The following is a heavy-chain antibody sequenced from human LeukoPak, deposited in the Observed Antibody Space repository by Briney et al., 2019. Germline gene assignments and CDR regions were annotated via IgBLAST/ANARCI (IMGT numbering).Heavy chain of an antibody. V-gene: IGHV3-23*01. Sequence: PGGSLRLSCAASGFTFSSYAMSWVRQAPGKGLEWVSTISGSGASTYYADSVKVRFTISRDNSKNTLYLQMNGLRAEDTAVYYCAELGITMIGGVWGKGTTVTISS. CDR2: ISGSGAST. D-gene: IGHD3-10*02. J-gene: IGHJ6*04. CDR3: AELGITMIGGV. CDR1: GFTFSSYA.